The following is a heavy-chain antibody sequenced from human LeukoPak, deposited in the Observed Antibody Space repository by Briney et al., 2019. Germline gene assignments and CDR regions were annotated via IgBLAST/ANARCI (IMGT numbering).Heavy chain of an antibody. CDR1: GFTFSSYG. J-gene: IGHJ5*02. V-gene: IGHV3-33*01. Sequence: GGSLRLSCAASGFTFSSYGMHWVRQAPGKGLEWVAVIWYDGSNKYYADSVKGRFTISRDNSKNTLYLQMNSLRAEDTAVYYCARVDSSGWYWFDPWGQGTLVTVSS. CDR3: ARVDSSGWYWFDP. D-gene: IGHD6-19*01. CDR2: IWYDGSNK.